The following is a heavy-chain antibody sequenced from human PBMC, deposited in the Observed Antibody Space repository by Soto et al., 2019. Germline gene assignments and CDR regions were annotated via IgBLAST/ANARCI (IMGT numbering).Heavy chain of an antibody. D-gene: IGHD6-13*01. V-gene: IGHV4-59*08. Sequence: QVQLQESGPRLVKPSETLSLTCTVSGGSISSYYWSWIRQSPGKGLESIGYIYYSGSTNYNPSLKSRVTISVDTSKNQFSLKLSSVTAADAAVYYCARHGEHSSSWYFDYWGQGTLVTVSS. CDR3: ARHGEHSSSWYFDY. CDR1: GGSISSYY. J-gene: IGHJ4*02. CDR2: IYYSGST.